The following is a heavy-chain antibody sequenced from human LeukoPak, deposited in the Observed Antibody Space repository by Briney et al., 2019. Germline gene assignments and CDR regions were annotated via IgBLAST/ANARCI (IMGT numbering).Heavy chain of an antibody. CDR1: GGSIGSYY. CDR3: AREGDYGDYSKSFYYMDV. Sequence: SETLSLTCTVSGGSIGSYYWSWLRQPAGKGLEWIGRIHTSENTDYNPSLKSRVTMSVDMSTSQFSLRLTSVTAADTAVYYCAREGDYGDYSKSFYYMDVWGKGTTVTVSS. CDR2: IHTSENT. D-gene: IGHD4-17*01. V-gene: IGHV4-4*07. J-gene: IGHJ6*03.